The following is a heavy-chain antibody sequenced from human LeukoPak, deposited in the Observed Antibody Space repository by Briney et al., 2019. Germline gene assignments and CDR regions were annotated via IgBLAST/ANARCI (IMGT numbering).Heavy chain of an antibody. CDR3: ARRITMVRGVEVFNY. J-gene: IGHJ4*02. Sequence: GASVKVSCKASGYTFTSYDINWVRQATGQGLEWMGWMNPNSGNTGYAQKFQGRVTMTRNTSISTAYMELSSLRSEDTAVHYCARRITMVRGVEVFNYWGQGTLVTVSS. CDR2: MNPNSGNT. CDR1: GYTFTSYD. V-gene: IGHV1-8*01. D-gene: IGHD3-10*01.